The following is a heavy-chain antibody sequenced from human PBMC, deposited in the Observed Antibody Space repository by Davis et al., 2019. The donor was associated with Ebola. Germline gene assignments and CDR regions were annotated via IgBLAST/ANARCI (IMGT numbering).Heavy chain of an antibody. D-gene: IGHD2-2*01. CDR3: ARELLGYCSSTSCQTYYYYGMDV. Sequence: ASVKVSCKASGYTFTGYYMHWVRQAPGQGLEWMGWINPNSGGTNYAQKFQGWVTMTRDTSISTAYMELSRLRSDDTAVYYCARELLGYCSSTSCQTYYYYGMDVWGQGTTVTVSS. V-gene: IGHV1-2*04. CDR1: GYTFTGYY. CDR2: INPNSGGT. J-gene: IGHJ6*02.